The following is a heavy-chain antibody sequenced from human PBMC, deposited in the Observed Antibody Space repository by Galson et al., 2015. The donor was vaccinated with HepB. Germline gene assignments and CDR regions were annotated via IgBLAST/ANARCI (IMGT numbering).Heavy chain of an antibody. V-gene: IGHV3-30*02. CDR1: GFTFKNYG. Sequence: SLRLSCAPSGFTFKNYGMHWVRQAPGKGLEWVGFIRYDGSNKYYSDSVKGRFTISRDNFKNTLFLQMNSLTTEDTSVYYCAKDQEAATGVFDYWGQGTLVTVSS. CDR3: AKDQEAATGVFDY. D-gene: IGHD6-13*01. CDR2: IRYDGSNK. J-gene: IGHJ4*02.